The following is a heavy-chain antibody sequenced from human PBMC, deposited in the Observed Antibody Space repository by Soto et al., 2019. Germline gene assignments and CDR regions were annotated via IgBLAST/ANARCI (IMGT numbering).Heavy chain of an antibody. D-gene: IGHD3-16*01. J-gene: IGHJ4*02. CDR3: ARPSAGGIDY. CDR1: GGSISSSSYY. V-gene: IGHV4-39*01. Sequence: SETLSLTCTVSGGSISSSSYYWGWIRQPPGKGLEWIGSIYYSGSTYYNPSPKSRVTISVDTSKNQFSLKLSSVTAADTAVYYCARPSAGGIDYWGQGTLVTVSS. CDR2: IYYSGST.